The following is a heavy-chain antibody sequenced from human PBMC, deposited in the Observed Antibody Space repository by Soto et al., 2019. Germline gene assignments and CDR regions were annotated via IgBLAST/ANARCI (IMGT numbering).Heavy chain of an antibody. D-gene: IGHD3-22*01. J-gene: IGHJ4*02. CDR3: AKDRRCYDSSGYYSIFDY. CDR2: ISGSGGST. CDR1: GFTFISYA. V-gene: IGHV3-23*01. Sequence: GGSLNLSCAASGFTFISYAMSWVRQAPGKGLEWVSAISGSGGSTYYADSVKGRFTISRDNSKNTLYLQMNSLRAEDTAVYYCAKDRRCYDSSGYYSIFDYWGQGTLVTVS.